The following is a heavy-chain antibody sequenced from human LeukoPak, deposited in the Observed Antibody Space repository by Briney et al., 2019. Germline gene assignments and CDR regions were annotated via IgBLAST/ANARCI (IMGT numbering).Heavy chain of an antibody. Sequence: GGSLRLSCAASGFTFSSYAMHWVRQAPGKGLGWVAVISYDGSNKYYADSVKGRFTISRDNSKNTLYLQMNSLRAEDTAVYYCARDRDYYDSSGYCDYWGQGTLVTVSS. V-gene: IGHV3-30-3*01. J-gene: IGHJ4*02. CDR3: ARDRDYYDSSGYCDY. D-gene: IGHD3-22*01. CDR1: GFTFSSYA. CDR2: ISYDGSNK.